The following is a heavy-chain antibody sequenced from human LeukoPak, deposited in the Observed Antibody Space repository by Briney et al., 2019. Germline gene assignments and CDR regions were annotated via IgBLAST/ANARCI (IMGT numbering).Heavy chain of an antibody. CDR3: AKDRYCSSTSCPQGWFDP. J-gene: IGHJ5*02. V-gene: IGHV3-53*05. CDR2: IYSGGST. CDR1: GFTVSSNY. Sequence: HPGGSLRLSCAASGFTVSSNYMSWVRQAPGKGLEWVSVIYSGGSTYYADSVKGRFTISRDNSKNTLYLQMNSLRAEDTAVYYCAKDRYCSSTSCPQGWFDPWGQGTLVTVSS. D-gene: IGHD2-2*01.